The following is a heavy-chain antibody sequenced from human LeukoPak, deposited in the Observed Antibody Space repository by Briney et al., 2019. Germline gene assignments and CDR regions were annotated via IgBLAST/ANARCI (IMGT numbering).Heavy chain of an antibody. D-gene: IGHD2-21*01. CDR2: ISSSGSTI. V-gene: IGHV3-11*04. Sequence: GGTLRLSCAASGFTFSDYYMSWIRQAPGKGLEWVSYISSSGSTIYYADSVKGRFTISRDNAKNSLYLQMNSLRAEDTAVYYCARDGVEFYNWFDPWGQGTLVTVSS. J-gene: IGHJ5*02. CDR1: GFTFSDYY. CDR3: ARDGVEFYNWFDP.